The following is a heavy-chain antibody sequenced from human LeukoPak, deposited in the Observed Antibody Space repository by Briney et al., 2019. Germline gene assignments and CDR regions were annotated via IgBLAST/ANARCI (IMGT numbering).Heavy chain of an antibody. V-gene: IGHV3-66*01. CDR3: ARGYVIDY. CDR1: GFTVNSNY. Sequence: PGGSLRLSCAASGFTVNSNYMSWVRQAPGKGLEWVSVVYSGDRTYYADSVKGRFTISRDDSTNTLYLLMNSLRAEDTAVYYCARGYVIDYWGQGTLVTV. CDR2: VYSGDRT. D-gene: IGHD5-12*01. J-gene: IGHJ4*02.